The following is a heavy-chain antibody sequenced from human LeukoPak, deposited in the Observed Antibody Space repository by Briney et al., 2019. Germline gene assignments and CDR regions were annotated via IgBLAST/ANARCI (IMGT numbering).Heavy chain of an antibody. V-gene: IGHV4-39*07. Sequence: SETLSLTCTVSSGSISTSNYYWSWIRQPPGKGLEWIGEINHSGSTNYNPSLKSRVTISVDTSKNQFSLKLSSVTAADTAVYYCARGVRRGKATITMVRGVMAPLTDWGQGTLVTVSS. CDR2: INHSGST. CDR3: ARGVRRGKATITMVRGVMAPLTD. J-gene: IGHJ4*02. D-gene: IGHD3-10*01. CDR1: SGSISTSNYY.